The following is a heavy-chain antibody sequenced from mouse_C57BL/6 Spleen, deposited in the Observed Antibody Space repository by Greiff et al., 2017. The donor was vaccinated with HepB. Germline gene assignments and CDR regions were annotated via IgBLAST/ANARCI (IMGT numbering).Heavy chain of an antibody. Sequence: QVQLQQSGAELVRPGASVTLSCTASGYTFTDYEMHWVKQTPVHGLEWIGAIDPETGGTAYKQKFKGKAILTADKSSSTAYMKLRSLTSEDSAVYYCTRNYGTWFAYWGQGTLVTVSA. D-gene: IGHD1-1*01. CDR2: IDPETGGT. CDR1: GYTFTDYE. J-gene: IGHJ3*01. V-gene: IGHV1-15*01. CDR3: TRNYGTWFAY.